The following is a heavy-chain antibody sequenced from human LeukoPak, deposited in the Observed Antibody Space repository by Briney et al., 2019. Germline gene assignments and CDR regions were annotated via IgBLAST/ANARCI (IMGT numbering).Heavy chain of an antibody. CDR1: GFTFSSYA. Sequence: PGGSLRLSCAASGFTFSSYAMHWVRQAPGKGLEWVAVISYDGSNKYYADSVKGRFTISRDNSKNTLYLQMNSLRAEDTAVYYCAREGLAAAGTDWGQGTLVTVSS. D-gene: IGHD6-13*01. CDR2: ISYDGSNK. V-gene: IGHV3-30*04. CDR3: AREGLAAAGTD. J-gene: IGHJ4*02.